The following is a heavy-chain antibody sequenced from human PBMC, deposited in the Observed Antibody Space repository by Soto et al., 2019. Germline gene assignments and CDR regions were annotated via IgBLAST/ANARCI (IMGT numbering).Heavy chain of an antibody. CDR1: GTSVSNYY. CDR2: IYTSGST. D-gene: IGHD5-18*01. J-gene: IGHJ4*02. V-gene: IGHV4-4*07. Sequence: SSETLSLTCSVSGTSVSNYYWSWIRQPAGKGLEHIGRIYTSGSTSYNPSLKSRVTVSMDTSQTQIYLNLTSVTAADTAVYYCARGGIQLSYAFDYWGQGILVTVSS. CDR3: ARGGIQLSYAFDY.